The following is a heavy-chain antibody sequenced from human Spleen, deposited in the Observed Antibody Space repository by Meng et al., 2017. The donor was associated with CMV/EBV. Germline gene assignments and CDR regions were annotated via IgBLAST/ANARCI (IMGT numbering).Heavy chain of an antibody. V-gene: IGHV3-30*02. J-gene: IGHJ6*02. CDR3: ARDLGAGTMVRGVSFYGMDV. D-gene: IGHD3-10*01. Sequence: GESLKISCAASGFTFSSYGMHWVRQAPGKGLEWVSFIRYDGSITSYAASVKGRFTISRDNSENTLFLQMNSLRAEDRAVYYCARDLGAGTMVRGVSFYGMDVWGQGTTVTVSS. CDR1: GFTFSSYG. CDR2: IRYDGSIT.